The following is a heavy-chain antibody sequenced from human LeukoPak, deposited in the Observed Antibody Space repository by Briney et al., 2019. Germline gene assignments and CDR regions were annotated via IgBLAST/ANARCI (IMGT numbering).Heavy chain of an antibody. D-gene: IGHD4-11*01. CDR2: MNPNSGNT. CDR1: GYTFTGYY. CDR3: ARGNYSNYPNYYYYYMDV. Sequence: ASVKVSCKASGYTFTGYYIHWVRQAPGQGLEWMGWMNPNSGNTGYAQKFQGRVTMTRNTSISTAYMELSSLRSEDTAVYYCARGNYSNYPNYYYYYMDVWGKGTTVTISS. V-gene: IGHV1-8*02. J-gene: IGHJ6*03.